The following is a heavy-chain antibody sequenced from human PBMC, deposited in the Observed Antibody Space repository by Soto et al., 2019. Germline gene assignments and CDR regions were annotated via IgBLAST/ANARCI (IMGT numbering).Heavy chain of an antibody. D-gene: IGHD4-17*01. CDR2: IKTKADGGTT. V-gene: IGHV3-15*01. CDR3: TPDSPSRLRIPRV. Sequence: EGQLVESGGGLVKPGGSLKLSCEASGLTFSTAYMSWVRQAPGKGLEWVGRIKTKADGGTTEYAAPVKGRVNMSRDDSKNTLSVEMSSLKSEDRAVYYCTPDSPSRLRIPRVWGQGTRVTVSS. J-gene: IGHJ4*02. CDR1: GLTFSTAY.